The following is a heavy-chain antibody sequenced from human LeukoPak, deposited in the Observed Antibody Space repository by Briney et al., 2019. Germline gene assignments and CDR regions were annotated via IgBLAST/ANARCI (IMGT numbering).Heavy chain of an antibody. J-gene: IGHJ3*02. D-gene: IGHD2-15*01. CDR3: ARLGYCSGGSCPTASVSAFDI. CDR1: GFTFSSYG. V-gene: IGHV3-33*01. Sequence: PGRSLRLSCAASGFTFSSYGMHWVRQAPGKGLEWVAVIWYDGSNEYYADSVKGRFTISRDNSKNTLYLQMNSLRAEDTAVYYCARLGYCSGGSCPTASVSAFDIWGQGTMVTVSS. CDR2: IWYDGSNE.